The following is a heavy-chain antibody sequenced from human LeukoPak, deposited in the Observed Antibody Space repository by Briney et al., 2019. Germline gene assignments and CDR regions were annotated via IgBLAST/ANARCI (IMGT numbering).Heavy chain of an antibody. D-gene: IGHD2-15*01. CDR3: TRISCTGGSCKPYYYYDMDV. V-gene: IGHV3-33*01. CDR2: IWYDGSNK. Sequence: GGSLRLSCAASGFTFSSYGMHWVRQAPGKGLEWVAVIWYDGSNKYYADSVKGRFTISRDNSKNTLYLQMNSLRAEDTAVYYCTRISCTGGSCKPYYYYDMDVWGQGTTVTVS. CDR1: GFTFSSYG. J-gene: IGHJ6*02.